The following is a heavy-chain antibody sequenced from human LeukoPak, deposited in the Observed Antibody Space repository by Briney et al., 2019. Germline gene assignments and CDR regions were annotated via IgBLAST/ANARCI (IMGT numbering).Heavy chain of an antibody. D-gene: IGHD3-22*01. V-gene: IGHV3-7*01. CDR1: GFTLSDYW. CDR3: ARDLGQYYDTSDNWFDP. Sequence: GGSLRLSCAASGFTLSDYWMSWVRQAPGKGLEWVANIKHDGSDKYYVDSVKGRFNISRDNAKNTLNLQMNSLRAEDTAVYYCARDLGQYYDTSDNWFDPWGQGTLVTVSS. CDR2: IKHDGSDK. J-gene: IGHJ5*02.